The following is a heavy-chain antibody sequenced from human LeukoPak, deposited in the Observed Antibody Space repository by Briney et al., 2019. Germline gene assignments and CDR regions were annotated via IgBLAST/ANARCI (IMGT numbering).Heavy chain of an antibody. V-gene: IGHV3-30*18. CDR2: ISYDGSNK. CDR3: ANGGYYSLDS. CDR1: GFTFRNYG. Sequence: GGSLRHSCAASGFTFRNYGMHWVRQAPGKGLEWVAVISYDGSNKYYADSVKGRFTISRDNSKRTLFLQTDSLRGEDTAVYYCANGGYYSLDSWGQGTLVTVSS. D-gene: IGHD2-15*01. J-gene: IGHJ4*02.